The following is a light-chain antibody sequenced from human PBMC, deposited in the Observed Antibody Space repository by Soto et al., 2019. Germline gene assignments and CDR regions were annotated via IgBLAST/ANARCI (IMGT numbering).Light chain of an antibody. J-gene: IGLJ3*02. CDR2: DVS. Sequence: QSALTQPRSVSGSPGQSVTISCTGTSSDVGDYNYVSWYQQYPGKAPKLVIYDVSKRPSGVPDRFSGSKSGNTASLTISGLQAEDEAEYYCCSFAGSYTFWVFGGGTQLTVL. CDR3: CSFAGSYTFWV. CDR1: SSDVGDYNY. V-gene: IGLV2-11*01.